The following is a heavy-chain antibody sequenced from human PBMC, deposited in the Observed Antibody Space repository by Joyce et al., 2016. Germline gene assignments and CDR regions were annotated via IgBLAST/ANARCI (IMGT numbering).Heavy chain of an antibody. CDR2: IITLVGIV. CDR1: GGSFNNYA. Sequence: QVQLVQSGAEVKQPGTSVKVSCQVSGGSFNNYALNWVRQAPGQGLEWMGGIITLVGIVKYSQKFQGRVTIIADKTTATSHMELRSLRSEDTAVYYCARLEVGGRSNWFDPWGQGTLVTVSS. CDR3: ARLEVGGRSNWFDP. J-gene: IGHJ5*02. D-gene: IGHD2-15*01. V-gene: IGHV1-69*17.